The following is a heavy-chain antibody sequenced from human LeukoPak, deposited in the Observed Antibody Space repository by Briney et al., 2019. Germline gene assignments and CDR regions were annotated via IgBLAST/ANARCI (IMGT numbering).Heavy chain of an antibody. J-gene: IGHJ4*02. CDR2: IGSDNKP. D-gene: IGHD2-2*01. CDR1: GFTFSAYA. V-gene: IGHV3-23*05. CDR3: ARGETSSYDY. Sequence: GGSLTLSCEASGFTFSAYAMTWVRQAPGKGLEWVSSIGSDNKPHYSESVKGRFAISRDNSKNTVYLQMNSLRAEDTAVYYCARGETSSYDYWGQGTLVTVSS.